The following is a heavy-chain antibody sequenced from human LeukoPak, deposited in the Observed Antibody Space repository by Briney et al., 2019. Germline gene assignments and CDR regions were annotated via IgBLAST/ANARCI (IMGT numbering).Heavy chain of an antibody. CDR3: ATTGYGGTYDAFDI. CDR2: ISPNSGGT. D-gene: IGHD4-23*01. J-gene: IGHJ3*02. Sequence: ASVKVSCKASRYTLTGYYFHWVRQAPGQGLEWMGWISPNSGGTNYAQKFQGRVTMTRDTSISTIYMELGRLRFDDTAVFHCATTGYGGTYDAFDIWGQGTMVTVSS. V-gene: IGHV1-2*02. CDR1: RYTLTGYY.